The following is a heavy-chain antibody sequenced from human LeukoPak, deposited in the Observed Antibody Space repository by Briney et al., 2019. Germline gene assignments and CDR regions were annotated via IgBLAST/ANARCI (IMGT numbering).Heavy chain of an antibody. CDR2: IYTSGST. J-gene: IGHJ4*02. CDR1: GGSISSYY. CDR3: ARGNPYDSSGPTLDY. D-gene: IGHD3-22*01. Sequence: SETLSLTCTVSGGSISSYYWSWIRQPPGKGLEWIGRIYTSGSTNYNPSLKSRVTISVDTSKNQFSLKLSSVTAADTAVYYCARGNPYDSSGPTLDYWGQGTLVTVSS. V-gene: IGHV4-4*07.